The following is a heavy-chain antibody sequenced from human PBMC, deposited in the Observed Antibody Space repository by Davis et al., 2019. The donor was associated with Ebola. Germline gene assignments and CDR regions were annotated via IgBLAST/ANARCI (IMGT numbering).Heavy chain of an antibody. CDR3: ARDLTVGANDY. CDR2: INPSGGST. D-gene: IGHD1-26*01. CDR1: GYTFTSYY. V-gene: IGHV1-46*01. Sequence: ASVKVSCKASGYTFTSYYMHWVRQAPGQGLEWMGIINPSGGSTSYAQKFQGRVTMTRDTSTSTAYMELRSLRSDDTAVYYCARDLTVGANDYWGQGTLVTVSS. J-gene: IGHJ4*02.